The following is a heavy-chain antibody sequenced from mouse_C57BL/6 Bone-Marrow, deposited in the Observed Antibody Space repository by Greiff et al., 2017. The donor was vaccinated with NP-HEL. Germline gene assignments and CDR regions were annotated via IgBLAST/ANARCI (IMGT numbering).Heavy chain of an antibody. CDR1: GYTFTSYW. D-gene: IGHD2-2*01. CDR3: AREGRWLRRGYWYFDV. Sequence: VQLQQPGTELVKPETSVKLSCKSSGYTFTSYWMHWVKQRPGQGLEWIGNINPSNGGTNYNEKFKSKATLTVDKSSSTAYMQLSSLTSDDSAVDYCAREGRWLRRGYWYFDVGDTGTTVTVSS. CDR2: INPSNGGT. V-gene: IGHV1-53*01. J-gene: IGHJ1*03.